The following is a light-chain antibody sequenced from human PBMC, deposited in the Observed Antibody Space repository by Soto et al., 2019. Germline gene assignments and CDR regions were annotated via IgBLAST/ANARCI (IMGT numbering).Light chain of an antibody. J-gene: IGKJ1*01. Sequence: DIQMTQSPSTLSASVGDRVTITCRASHNLDKWLAWYQQKPGKVPDLLIYSASTLYSGVPSRFSGSGSGTEFTLTISNLQPEDFATYYCQQTYSLPRTFAQGTKVDIK. V-gene: IGKV1-5*01. CDR1: HNLDKW. CDR2: SAS. CDR3: QQTYSLPRT.